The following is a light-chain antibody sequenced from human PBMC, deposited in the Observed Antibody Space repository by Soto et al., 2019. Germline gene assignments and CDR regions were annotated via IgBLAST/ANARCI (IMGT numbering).Light chain of an antibody. CDR2: DAS. J-gene: IGKJ1*01. V-gene: IGKV3-11*01. CDR3: QQRRNWPPWT. Sequence: EIVLTQSPATLSLSPGERATLSCRASQSVSSYLAWYQQKPGQAPRLLIYDASNRATGITARFSGSGSGTDFTLTISSLEPEDFAVYYCQQRRNWPPWTFGQGTKVEIK. CDR1: QSVSSY.